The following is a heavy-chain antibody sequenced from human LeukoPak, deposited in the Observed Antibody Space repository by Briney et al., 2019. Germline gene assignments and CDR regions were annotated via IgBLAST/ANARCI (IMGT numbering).Heavy chain of an antibody. J-gene: IGHJ3*02. CDR1: GFTFSSYS. D-gene: IGHD3-10*01. CDR3: ARGITMVRGVIIKFADAFDI. V-gene: IGHV3-21*04. CDR2: ISSSSSYI. Sequence: GGSLRLSCAASGFTFSSYSMNWVRQAPGKGLEWVSSISSSSSYIYYADSVKGRFTISRDNAKNSLYLQMNSLRSEDTAVYYCARGITMVRGVIIKFADAFDIWGQGTMVTVSS.